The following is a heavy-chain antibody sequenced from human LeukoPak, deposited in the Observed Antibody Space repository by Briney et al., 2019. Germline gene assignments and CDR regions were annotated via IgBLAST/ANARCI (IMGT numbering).Heavy chain of an antibody. CDR2: ISAYNGNT. Sequence: GASVRVSCKASGYTFTSYGISWVRQAPGQGLEWMGWISAYNGNTNYAQKLQGRVTMTTDTSTSTAYMELRSLRSDDTAVYYCARMVRYYDSSGYPIQRDYYYGMDVWGQGTTVTVSS. D-gene: IGHD3-22*01. V-gene: IGHV1-18*01. J-gene: IGHJ6*02. CDR1: GYTFTSYG. CDR3: ARMVRYYDSSGYPIQRDYYYGMDV.